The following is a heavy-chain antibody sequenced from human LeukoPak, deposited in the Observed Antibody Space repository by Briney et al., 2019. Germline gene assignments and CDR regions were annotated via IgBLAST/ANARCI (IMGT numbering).Heavy chain of an antibody. CDR3: ASSGIQLWSYYFDY. V-gene: IGHV4-4*02. CDR2: IYHSGST. J-gene: IGHJ4*02. CDR1: GGSISSSNW. Sequence: GTLSLTCAVSGGSISSSNWWSWVRQPPGKGLEWIGEIYHSGSTNYNPSLKSRVTISVDKSKNQFSLKLSSVTAADTAVYYCASSGIQLWSYYFDYWGQGTLVTVSS. D-gene: IGHD5-18*01.